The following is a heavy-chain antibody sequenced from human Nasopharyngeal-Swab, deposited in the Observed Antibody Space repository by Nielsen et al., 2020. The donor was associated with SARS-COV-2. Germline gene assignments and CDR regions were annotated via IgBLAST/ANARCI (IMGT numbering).Heavy chain of an antibody. CDR1: GFTFSNYN. V-gene: IGHV3-21*01. CDR2: ISSSTTYI. J-gene: IGHJ6*02. CDR3: ARDGLDYDFWSAYFMDV. D-gene: IGHD3-3*01. Sequence: GESLKISCAASGFTFSNYNMNWVRQAPGKGLEWVSSISSSTTYIYYADSVKGRFTISRDNAKNSLYLQMNSLRAEDTAVHYCARDGLDYDFWSAYFMDVWGQGTTVTVSS.